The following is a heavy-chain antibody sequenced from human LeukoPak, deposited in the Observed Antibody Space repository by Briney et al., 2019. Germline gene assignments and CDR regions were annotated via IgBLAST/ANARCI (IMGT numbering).Heavy chain of an antibody. V-gene: IGHV1-18*01. D-gene: IGHD5-18*01. CDR1: GYTSTSYG. CDR3: ARDSDRGCSYGNDY. CDR2: ISAYNGNT. J-gene: IGHJ4*02. Sequence: ASVKVSCKASGYTSTSYGISWVRQAPGQGLEWMGWISAYNGNTNYAQKLQGRVTMTTDTSTSTAYMELRSLRSDDTAVYYCARDSDRGCSYGNDYWGQGTLVTVSS.